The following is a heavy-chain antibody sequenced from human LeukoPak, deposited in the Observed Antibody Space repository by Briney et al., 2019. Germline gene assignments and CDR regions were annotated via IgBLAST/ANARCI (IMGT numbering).Heavy chain of an antibody. J-gene: IGHJ4*02. CDR2: FGPEDGET. Sequence: ASVKVSCKVSGYTLTELSMHWVRQAPGKGLEWMGGFGPEDGETIYAQKFQGRVTMTEDTSTDTAYMELSSLRSEDTAVYYCATHQRQLVPNFDYWGQGTLVTVSS. CDR3: ATHQRQLVPNFDY. D-gene: IGHD6-13*01. V-gene: IGHV1-24*01. CDR1: GYTLTELS.